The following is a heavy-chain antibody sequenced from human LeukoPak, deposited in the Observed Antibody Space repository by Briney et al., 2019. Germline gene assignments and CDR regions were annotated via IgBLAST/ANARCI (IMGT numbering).Heavy chain of an antibody. CDR1: GFTFSSYA. Sequence: GGSLRLSCAASGFTFSSYAMHWVRQAPGKGLEWVAVISYDGSNKYYADSVKGRFTISRDNSKNTLYLQMNSLRAEDTAVYYCARDFSSLYDFWSGRTQHFDYWGQGTLVTVSS. CDR2: ISYDGSNK. J-gene: IGHJ4*02. CDR3: ARDFSSLYDFWSGRTQHFDY. V-gene: IGHV3-30*04. D-gene: IGHD3-3*01.